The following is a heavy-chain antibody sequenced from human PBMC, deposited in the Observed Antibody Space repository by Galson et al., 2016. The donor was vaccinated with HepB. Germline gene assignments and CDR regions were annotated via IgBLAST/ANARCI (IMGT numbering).Heavy chain of an antibody. J-gene: IGHJ4*02. D-gene: IGHD2-2*01. V-gene: IGHV3-64*01. CDR2: ITGSGDTT. Sequence: SLRLSCAASGFTFSSYAMHWVRQAPGKGLEYLSAITGSGDTTYYANSAKGRFTISRDNSENTLYLQMGSLRAEDMAVYYCARDTLSSPWDLDYWGQGTLVTVSS. CDR1: GFTFSSYA. CDR3: ARDTLSSPWDLDY.